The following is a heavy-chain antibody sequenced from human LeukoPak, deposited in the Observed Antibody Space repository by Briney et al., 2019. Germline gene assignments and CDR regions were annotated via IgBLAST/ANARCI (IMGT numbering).Heavy chain of an antibody. CDR3: ARGGPYSSGWYYFDY. CDR1: GGSISSYY. CDR2: IYYSGST. D-gene: IGHD6-19*01. V-gene: IGHV4-59*01. Sequence: SETLSLTCTVSGGSISSYYCSWVRQPPGQGLEWIGYIYYSGSTNYNPSLKRRVTISVDTSKNQFSLKLSSVTAADTAVYYCARGGPYSSGWYYFDYWGQGTLVTVSS. J-gene: IGHJ4*02.